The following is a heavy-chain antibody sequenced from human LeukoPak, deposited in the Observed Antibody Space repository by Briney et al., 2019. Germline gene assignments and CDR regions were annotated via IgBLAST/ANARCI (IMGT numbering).Heavy chain of an antibody. V-gene: IGHV3-23*01. J-gene: IGHJ4*02. Sequence: GGSLRLSCAASGFTFKDYGMSWVRQAPGKGLEWLSHISGSGNSAHYADSVKGRFTISRDNSKNTVYLQMNSLRAEDTAVYYCAKDRGLGFYDDSGHYYWGQGTLVTVSS. CDR1: GFTFKDYG. CDR2: ISGSGNSA. D-gene: IGHD2/OR15-2a*01. CDR3: AKDRGLGFYDDSGHYY.